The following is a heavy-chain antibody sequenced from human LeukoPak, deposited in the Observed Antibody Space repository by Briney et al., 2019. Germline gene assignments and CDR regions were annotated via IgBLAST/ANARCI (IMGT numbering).Heavy chain of an antibody. Sequence: GSLRLSCAASGFTFSSYWMSWVRQAPGKGLEWVANIKQDGGEKYYVDSVKGRFTISRDNAKNSLYLQMNSLRAEDTAVYYCASPLERVQLWFSFDYWGQGTLVTVSS. V-gene: IGHV3-7*01. D-gene: IGHD5-18*01. CDR2: IKQDGGEK. CDR1: GFTFSSYW. CDR3: ASPLERVQLWFSFDY. J-gene: IGHJ4*02.